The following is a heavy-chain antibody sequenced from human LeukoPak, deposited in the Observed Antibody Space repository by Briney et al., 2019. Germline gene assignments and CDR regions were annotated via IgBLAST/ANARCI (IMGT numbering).Heavy chain of an antibody. CDR2: IYYSGST. CDR1: GGSISSSSYY. V-gene: IGHV4-39*01. CDR3: ARRVYRGRYCSGGSCYSEPGRPNWFDP. Sequence: SETLSLTCTVSGGSISSSSYYWGWIRQPPGKGLEWIGSIYYSGSTYYNPSLKSLVTLSVDTSKNQFSLKLSSVTAAVTAVYYCARRVYRGRYCSGGSCYSEPGRPNWFDPWGQGTLVTVSS. J-gene: IGHJ5*02. D-gene: IGHD2-15*01.